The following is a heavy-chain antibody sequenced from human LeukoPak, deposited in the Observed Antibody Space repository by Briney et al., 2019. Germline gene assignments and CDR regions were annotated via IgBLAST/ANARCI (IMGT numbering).Heavy chain of an antibody. Sequence: GGSLRLSCAASGFSFSNHWMACVRQTPGKGLEWVAHIRQEGGYSYYVDSVRGRFTISRDNAKSSVFLQMNSLRAEDTAVYYCARVSGTHYPVDYWGQGTLVTVSS. D-gene: IGHD1-26*01. CDR1: GFSFSNHW. CDR3: ARVSGTHYPVDY. V-gene: IGHV3-7*01. J-gene: IGHJ4*02. CDR2: IRQEGGYS.